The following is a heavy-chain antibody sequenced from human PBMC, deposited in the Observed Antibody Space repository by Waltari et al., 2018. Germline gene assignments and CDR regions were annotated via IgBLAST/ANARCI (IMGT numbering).Heavy chain of an antibody. CDR2: ISHSGRT. D-gene: IGHD1-1*01. CDR3: ARLSRRSGTPVFGGRNYYGMDV. Sequence: QVQLQQWGAGLLKPSETLSLTCAVHGGSFSGYFWSWIRQTPGEGLEWSGAISHSGRTTDNPYRQSRVTVSKDTSKNQFSLELTSVTAADTAVYFCARLSRRSGTPVFGGRNYYGMDVWGQGTTVTVSS. J-gene: IGHJ6*02. CDR1: GGSFSGYF. V-gene: IGHV4-34*01.